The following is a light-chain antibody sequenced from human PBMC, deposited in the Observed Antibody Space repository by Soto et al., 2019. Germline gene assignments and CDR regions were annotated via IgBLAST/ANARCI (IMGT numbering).Light chain of an antibody. CDR2: EAS. CDR1: QSISSW. Sequence: AHRATLTCRASQSISSWLAWHPQRPLKAPNLLIDEASRLESGVPSRFSGSGSGTDFTLTISCLQAENCATYYGQQYNSYPPFTGGHGTRLEN. V-gene: IGKV1-5*01. CDR3: QQYNSYPPFT. J-gene: IGKJ5*01.